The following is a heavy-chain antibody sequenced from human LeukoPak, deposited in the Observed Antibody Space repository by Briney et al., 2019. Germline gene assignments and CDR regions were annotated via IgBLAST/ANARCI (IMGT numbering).Heavy chain of an antibody. D-gene: IGHD1-1*01. J-gene: IGHJ4*03. CDR1: GGSFSTYY. CDR3: ARGATISETGYFDY. V-gene: IGHV4-34*01. CDR2: INHRGDT. Sequence: SETLCLTCAVYGGSFSTYYWSWIRQSPGKGLEWIAEINHRGDTNYNPSVKSRVTISVDTSKNQFSLKVNSLTAADTAVYYCARGATISETGYFDYWGQGTLVTVSS.